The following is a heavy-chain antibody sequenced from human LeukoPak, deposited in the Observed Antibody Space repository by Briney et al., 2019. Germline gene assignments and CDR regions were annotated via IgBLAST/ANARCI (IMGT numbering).Heavy chain of an antibody. D-gene: IGHD5-18*01. CDR1: RFTFSSYA. Sequence: GRSLRLSCAASRFTFSSYAMHWVRQAPGKGLEWVAVISYDGSNKYYADSVKGRFTISRDNSKNTLYLQMNSLRAEDTAVYYCARAQVDTAMAGYYYGMDVWGQGTTVTVSS. V-gene: IGHV3-30-3*01. CDR3: ARAQVDTAMAGYYYGMDV. J-gene: IGHJ6*02. CDR2: ISYDGSNK.